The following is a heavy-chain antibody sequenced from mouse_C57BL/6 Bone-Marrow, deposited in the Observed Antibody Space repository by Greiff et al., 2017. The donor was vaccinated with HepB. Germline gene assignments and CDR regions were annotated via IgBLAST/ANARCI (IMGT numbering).Heavy chain of an antibody. Sequence: QVQLQQPGAELVKPGASVKLSCKASGYTFTSYWMHWVKQRPGQGLEWIGMIHPNSGSTNYNEKFKGKATLTVDKSSSTAYMQRSSLTSEDSAVYDCARAPSSIRYFDVWGTGTTVTVSS. CDR3: ARAPSSIRYFDV. CDR1: GYTFTSYW. D-gene: IGHD2-4*01. V-gene: IGHV1-64*01. J-gene: IGHJ1*03. CDR2: IHPNSGST.